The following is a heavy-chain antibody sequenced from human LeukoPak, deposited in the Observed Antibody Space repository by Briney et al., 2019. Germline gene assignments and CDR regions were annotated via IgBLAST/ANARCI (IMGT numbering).Heavy chain of an antibody. CDR2: IYHSGST. V-gene: IGHV4-39*07. CDR1: GASISGSGYY. Sequence: SETLSLTCAVSGASISGSGYYWGWIRQPPGKGLEWNGSIYHSGSTYYNPSLKSRVTISVDTSKNQFSLKLSSVTAADTAVYYCARDRGYCSGGSCRNWFDPWGQGTLVTVSS. J-gene: IGHJ5*02. D-gene: IGHD2-15*01. CDR3: ARDRGYCSGGSCRNWFDP.